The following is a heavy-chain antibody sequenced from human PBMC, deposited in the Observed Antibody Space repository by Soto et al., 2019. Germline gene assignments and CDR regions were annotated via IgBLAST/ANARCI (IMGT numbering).Heavy chain of an antibody. Sequence: GGSLRLSCTASGFTFGDYAMSWFRQAPGKGLEWVGFIRSKAYGGTTEYAASVKGRFTISRDDSKSIAYLQMNSLKTEDTAVYYCTRDVRDIVVVPAASRAYYYYYYMDVWGKGTTVTVSS. CDR3: TRDVRDIVVVPAASRAYYYYYYMDV. J-gene: IGHJ6*03. D-gene: IGHD2-2*01. CDR1: GFTFGDYA. CDR2: IRSKAYGGTT. V-gene: IGHV3-49*03.